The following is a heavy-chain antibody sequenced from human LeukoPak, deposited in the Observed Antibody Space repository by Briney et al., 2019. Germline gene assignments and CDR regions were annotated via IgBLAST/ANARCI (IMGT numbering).Heavy chain of an antibody. CDR3: AKEIAATYGETYFDY. CDR1: GFTFSSYA. J-gene: IGHJ4*02. D-gene: IGHD2-15*01. V-gene: IGHV3-23*01. CDR2: ISGSGGST. Sequence: GGSLRLSCAASGFTFSSYAMSWVRQARGKGLEWVSDISGSGGSTYYADSVKGRFTISRDNSKNTLYLQMNSLRAEDTAVYYCAKEIAATYGETYFDYWGQGTLVTVSS.